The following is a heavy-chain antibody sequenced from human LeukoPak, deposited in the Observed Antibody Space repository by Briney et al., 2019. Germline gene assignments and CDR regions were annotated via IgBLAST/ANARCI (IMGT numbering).Heavy chain of an antibody. CDR2: INHSGST. Sequence: SETLSLTCAVYGGSFSGYYWSWIRQPPGKGLEWIGEINHSGSTNYNPSLKSRVTISVDTSKNQFSLKLSSVTAADTAVYYRARGGDILTGYYHDYWGRGTLVTVSS. CDR1: GGSFSGYY. V-gene: IGHV4-34*01. D-gene: IGHD3-9*01. J-gene: IGHJ4*02. CDR3: ARGGDILTGYYHDY.